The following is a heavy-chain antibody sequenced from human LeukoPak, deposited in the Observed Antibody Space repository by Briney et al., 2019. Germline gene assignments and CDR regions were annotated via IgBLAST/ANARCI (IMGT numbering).Heavy chain of an antibody. D-gene: IGHD6-6*01. CDR1: GGSISSYY. V-gene: IGHV4-59*01. CDR2: IYYSGST. CDR3: AYSSSFGWFDP. J-gene: IGHJ5*02. Sequence: PSETLSLTCSVSGGSISSYYWSWIRQPPGKGLEWIGYIYYSGSTNYNPSLKSRVTISVDTSKNQFSLKLSSVTAADTAVYYCAYSSSFGWFDPWGQGTLVTVSS.